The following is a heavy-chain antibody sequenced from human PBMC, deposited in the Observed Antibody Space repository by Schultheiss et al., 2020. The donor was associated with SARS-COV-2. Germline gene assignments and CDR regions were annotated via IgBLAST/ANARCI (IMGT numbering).Heavy chain of an antibody. CDR1: GFTFSSYA. Sequence: GESLKISCAASGFTFSSYAMHWVRQAPGKGLEWVAVISNDGSNKDYADSVKGRFTISRDNSKNTLYLQMNSLRAEDTAVYYCARDGPVLRFLEWLSPPSYYYYYGMDVWGQGTTVTVSS. CDR2: ISNDGSNK. CDR3: ARDGPVLRFLEWLSPPSYYYYYGMDV. D-gene: IGHD3-3*01. V-gene: IGHV3-30*01. J-gene: IGHJ6*02.